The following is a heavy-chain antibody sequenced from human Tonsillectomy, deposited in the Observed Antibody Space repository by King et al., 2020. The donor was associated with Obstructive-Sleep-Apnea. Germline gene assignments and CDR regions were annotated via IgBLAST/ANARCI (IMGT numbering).Heavy chain of an antibody. Sequence: VQLVESGGGLVQPGGSLRLSCAASRFTFSTYWMHWVRQATGKGLVWVSRINPDGSSAIYADYVKGRFTISRDNAKNTLHLQMNSLRAEDTAAYYCARGRYQYGSGRDGMDVWGQGPTVTVSS. J-gene: IGHJ6*02. CDR2: INPDGSSA. CDR3: ARGRYQYGSGRDGMDV. CDR1: RFTFSTYW. V-gene: IGHV3-74*01. D-gene: IGHD3-10*01.